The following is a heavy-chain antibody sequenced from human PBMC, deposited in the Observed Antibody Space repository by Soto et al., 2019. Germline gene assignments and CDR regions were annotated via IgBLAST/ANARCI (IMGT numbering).Heavy chain of an antibody. Sequence: PSETLSLTCTVSGGSISSYYWSWIRQPPGKGLEWIGYIYYSGSTNYNPSLKSRVTISVDTSKNQFSLKLSSVTAADTAVYYCASSYYYDSSGYYYAEYFQHWGQGTLVTVS. V-gene: IGHV4-59*01. CDR1: GGSISSYY. J-gene: IGHJ1*01. D-gene: IGHD3-22*01. CDR3: ASSYYYDSSGYYYAEYFQH. CDR2: IYYSGST.